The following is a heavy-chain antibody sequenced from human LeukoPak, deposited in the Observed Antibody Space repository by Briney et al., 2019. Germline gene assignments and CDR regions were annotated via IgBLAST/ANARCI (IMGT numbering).Heavy chain of an antibody. J-gene: IGHJ4*02. CDR1: GYTFTSYG. CDR2: IIAYNGNT. D-gene: IGHD3-16*01. Sequence: GASVKVSCKASGYTFTSYGISWVRQAPGQGLEWMGWIIAYNGNTNYAQKLQGRVTITTDTSTSTAYMELRSLRSEDTAVYYCARGGLRLGEFDYWGQGTLVTVSS. CDR3: ARGGLRLGEFDY. V-gene: IGHV1-18*01.